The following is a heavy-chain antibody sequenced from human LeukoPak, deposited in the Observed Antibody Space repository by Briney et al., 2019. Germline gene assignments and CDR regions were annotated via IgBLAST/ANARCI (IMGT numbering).Heavy chain of an antibody. V-gene: IGHV3-43*01. CDR2: ISWHGSTT. D-gene: IGHD3-22*01. CDR3: AKDIGDSIGYNYFDS. CDR1: VFTFDDYT. Sequence: PGGSLRLSCAASVFTFDDYTMHWVRRAPGKGLEWVSVISWHGSTTKYADSVRGRFTISRDNRKNSLSLQMNSLRPEDTALYYCAKDIGDSIGYNYFDSRGQGTLVTVSS. J-gene: IGHJ4*02.